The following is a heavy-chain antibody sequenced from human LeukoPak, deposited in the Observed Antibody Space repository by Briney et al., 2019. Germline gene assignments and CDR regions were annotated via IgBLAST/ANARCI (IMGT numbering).Heavy chain of an antibody. CDR1: GFTVSSSY. CDR2: IYGGGNT. Sequence: GGSLRLSCAASGFTVSSSYMNWVRKAPGKGLEWVSAIYGGGNTYYADSVKGRFTVSRDSSKNTVFLQMSSLRAEDTAVYYCARVLYGGNFAGYWGQGTLVTVSS. CDR3: ARVLYGGNFAGY. D-gene: IGHD4-23*01. J-gene: IGHJ4*02. V-gene: IGHV3-53*01.